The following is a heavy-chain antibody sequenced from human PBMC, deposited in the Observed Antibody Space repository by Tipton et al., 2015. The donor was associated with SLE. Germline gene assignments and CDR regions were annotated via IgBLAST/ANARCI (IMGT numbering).Heavy chain of an antibody. CDR3: AGANRGYDMLTGYSGDYFDY. CDR2: IYTGGAT. V-gene: IGHV3-53*03. CDR1: GGSFSGYY. Sequence: SLRLSCAVYGGSFSGYYWSWIRQPPGKGLEWVSVIYTGGATHYADSVKGRFTISRDNSKNTLYLQMNSLRAEDTAVYYCAGANRGYDMLTGYSGDYFDYWGQGTLVTVSS. J-gene: IGHJ4*02. D-gene: IGHD3-9*01.